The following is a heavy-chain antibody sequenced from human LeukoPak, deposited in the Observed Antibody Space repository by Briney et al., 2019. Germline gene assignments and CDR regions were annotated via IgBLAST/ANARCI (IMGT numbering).Heavy chain of an antibody. CDR3: ARLSGVEAGTGGT. Sequence: SETLSLTCTVSGGSISSSSSYWGWVRQPPGKGLEWIGSIYYSGSTFHNPSLKSRVTISVDTSKNQFTLELKSVTAVDTAVYYCARLSGVEAGTGGTWGQGTLVTVSS. J-gene: IGHJ5*02. D-gene: IGHD6-19*01. V-gene: IGHV4-39*01. CDR1: GGSISSSSSY. CDR2: IYYSGST.